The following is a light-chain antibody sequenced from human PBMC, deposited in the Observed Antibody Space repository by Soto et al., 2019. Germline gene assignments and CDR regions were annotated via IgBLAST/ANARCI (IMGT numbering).Light chain of an antibody. CDR1: SSDIGAYNS. CDR3: SSYTTSTTVV. J-gene: IGLJ2*01. Sequence: QSALTQPASVSGSPGQSITISCTGTSSDIGAYNSVSWYQQHPGKAPKLIVYEVNNRPSGVSNRFSGSKSGNTASLTISGLQAEDEADYYCSSYTTSTTVVFGGGTKVTVL. V-gene: IGLV2-14*01. CDR2: EVN.